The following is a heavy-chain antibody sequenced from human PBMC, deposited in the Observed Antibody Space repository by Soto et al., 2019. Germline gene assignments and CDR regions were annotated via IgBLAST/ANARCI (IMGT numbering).Heavy chain of an antibody. D-gene: IGHD2-21*02. CDR1: GYSFSTFW. V-gene: IGHV5-51*01. CDR2: IYPGDSQT. J-gene: IGHJ4*02. Sequence: GESLKISCMGFGYSFSTFWVAWVRQMPGRGLEWMGIIYPGDSQTRYSPPFQGRVTISVGKSINTAYLQWSSLEPSDTATYYCAKYCGGDCPLDSWGQGTLVTVSS. CDR3: AKYCGGDCPLDS.